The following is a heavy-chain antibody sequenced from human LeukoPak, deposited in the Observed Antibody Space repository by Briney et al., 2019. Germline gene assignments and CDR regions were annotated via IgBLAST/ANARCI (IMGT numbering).Heavy chain of an antibody. CDR3: AGAGSWTGYFDY. CDR2: IFYSGST. J-gene: IGHJ4*02. CDR1: GGSITNYY. V-gene: IGHV4-59*01. Sequence: PSETLSVICTASGGSITNYYWSWIRQPPGKGLEWIGYIFYSGSTNYNPSLKSRVTISVDTSKNQFSLNLNSVTAADTAVYYCAGAGSWTGYFDYWGQGTLVTVSS. D-gene: IGHD6-13*01.